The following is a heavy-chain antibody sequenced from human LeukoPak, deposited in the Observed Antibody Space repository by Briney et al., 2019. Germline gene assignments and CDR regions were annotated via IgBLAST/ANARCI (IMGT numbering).Heavy chain of an antibody. CDR3: AKTQGEVVAGTSFDY. J-gene: IGHJ4*02. Sequence: PSETLSLTCAVYGGSFSGYYWSWIRQPPGKGPEWIGEINHSGSTNYNPSLKSRVTISVDTSKNQFSLKLSSVTAADTAVYYCAKTQGEVVAGTSFDYWGQGTLVTVSS. V-gene: IGHV4-34*01. CDR2: INHSGST. CDR1: GGSFSGYY. D-gene: IGHD6-19*01.